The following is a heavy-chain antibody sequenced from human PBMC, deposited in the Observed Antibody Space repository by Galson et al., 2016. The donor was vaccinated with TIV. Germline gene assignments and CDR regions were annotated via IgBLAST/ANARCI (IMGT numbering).Heavy chain of an antibody. V-gene: IGHV3-23*01. CDR1: GFTFSNFA. CDR3: AKTIAVSGVLINYFYYGMDV. D-gene: IGHD3-3*01. Sequence: SLRLSCAAPGFTFSNFAIHWVRQAPGKGLEWVSSISATGGSTYYADSVKGRFTTSRDNSKDQLYLQMNSLRAEDTAVYYCAKTIAVSGVLINYFYYGMDVWGHGTTVSVSS. CDR2: ISATGGST. J-gene: IGHJ6*02.